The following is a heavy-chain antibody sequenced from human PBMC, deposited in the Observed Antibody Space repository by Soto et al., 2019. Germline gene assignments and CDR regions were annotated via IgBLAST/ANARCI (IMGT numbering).Heavy chain of an antibody. D-gene: IGHD3-3*01. CDR2: ISAYNGNT. CDR3: ASVPSGDYYYYMDV. Sequence: QVQLVQSGAEVKKPGASVKVSCKASGYTFTNYGINWVRQAPGQGLEWMGWISAYNGNTNFAQKRQGRVTLTTDTSTSTAYMELRSLRSNDTAVYYCASVPSGDYYYYMDVWGRGTTVTVSS. J-gene: IGHJ6*03. V-gene: IGHV1-18*01. CDR1: GYTFTNYG.